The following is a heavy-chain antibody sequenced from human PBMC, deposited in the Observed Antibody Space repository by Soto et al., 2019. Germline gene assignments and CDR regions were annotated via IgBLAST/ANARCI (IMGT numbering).Heavy chain of an antibody. Sequence: VKVSCKASGYTFTNYMHWVRQAPGQGLEWMGWINPNSGGTNYAQKFQGWVTMTRDTSISTAYMELSRLRSDDTAVYYCARGSGGSTDNYYYYYMDVWGKGTTVTVSS. CDR3: ARGSGGSTDNYYYYYMDV. J-gene: IGHJ6*03. CDR2: INPNSGGT. D-gene: IGHD2-15*01. CDR1: GYTFTNY. V-gene: IGHV1-2*04.